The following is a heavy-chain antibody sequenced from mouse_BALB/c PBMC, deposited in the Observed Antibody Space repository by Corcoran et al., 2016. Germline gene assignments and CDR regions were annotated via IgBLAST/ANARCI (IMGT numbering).Heavy chain of an antibody. CDR2: INPRSGGT. J-gene: IGHJ2*01. D-gene: IGHD1-1*01. V-gene: IGHV1-18*01. CDR1: GYTFTDYN. Sequence: EVLLQQSGPELVKPGASVKIPCKASGYTFTDYNMDWVRQSHGKSLEWIGDINPRSGGTIYNQTFKGKATLTVDKSSSTAYMELRSLTSEDTAVYYGAIWGITTFDYWGQGTTVTVSA. CDR3: AIWGITTFDY.